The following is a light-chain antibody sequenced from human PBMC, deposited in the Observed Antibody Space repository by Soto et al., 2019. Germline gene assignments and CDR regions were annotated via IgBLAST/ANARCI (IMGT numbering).Light chain of an antibody. V-gene: IGLV2-14*03. CDR1: SSDVGGYNY. Sequence: QSALTQPASVSESPGQSITISCTGTSSDVGGYNYVSWYQHHPGKAPKLMIYDVSNRPSGVSNRFSGSKSDNTASLTISGLQAEDEADYYCSSYTSTSTVVFGGGTQLTVL. CDR3: SSYTSTSTVV. J-gene: IGLJ2*01. CDR2: DVS.